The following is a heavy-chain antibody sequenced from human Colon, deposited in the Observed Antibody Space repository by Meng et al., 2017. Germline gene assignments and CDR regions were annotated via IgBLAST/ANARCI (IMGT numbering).Heavy chain of an antibody. D-gene: IGHD1-26*01. Sequence: GGSLRLSCAASGFTFSSYEMNWVRQAPGKGLEWVSYISSSGSTIYYADSVKGRFTISRDNAKNSLYLQMNSLRAEDTAVYYCASDGGSHDFLVWDYWGQGTLVTVSS. CDR1: GFTFSSYE. CDR3: ASDGGSHDFLVWDY. CDR2: ISSSGSTI. V-gene: IGHV3-48*03. J-gene: IGHJ4*02.